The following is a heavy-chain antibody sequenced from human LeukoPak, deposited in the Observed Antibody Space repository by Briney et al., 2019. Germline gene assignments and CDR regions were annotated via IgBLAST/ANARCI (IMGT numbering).Heavy chain of an antibody. CDR2: INPSGGST. Sequence: AVSVKVSCKASGYTFTSYYMHWVRQAPGQGLEWMGIINPSGGSTSYAQKFQGRVTMTRDTSTSTVYMELSSLRSEDTAVYYCARDFLPAAPFDYWGQGTLVTVSS. J-gene: IGHJ4*02. V-gene: IGHV1-46*01. CDR1: GYTFTSYY. CDR3: ARDFLPAAPFDY. D-gene: IGHD2-2*01.